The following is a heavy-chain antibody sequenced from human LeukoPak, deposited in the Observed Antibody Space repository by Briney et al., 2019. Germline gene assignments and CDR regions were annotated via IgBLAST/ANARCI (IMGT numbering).Heavy chain of an antibody. CDR1: GGTFSSYA. V-gene: IGHV1-69*05. J-gene: IGHJ4*02. CDR3: ARDRPTDYYDSSGYYYD. CDR2: IIPIFGTA. Sequence: SVKVSCKASGGTFSSYAISWVRQAPGQGLEWMGGIIPIFGTANYAQKFQGRVTITTEESTSTAYMELSSLRSEDTAVYYCARDRPTDYYDSSGYYYDWGQGTLVTVSS. D-gene: IGHD3-22*01.